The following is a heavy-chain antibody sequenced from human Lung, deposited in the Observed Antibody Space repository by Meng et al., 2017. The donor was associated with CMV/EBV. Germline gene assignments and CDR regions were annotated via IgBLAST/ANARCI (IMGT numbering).Heavy chain of an antibody. Sequence: ASVXVSXKASGYTFTSYYMHWVRQAPGQGLEWMGIINPSGGSTSYAQKFQGRVTMTRDTSTSTVYMELSSLRSEDTAVYYCARALSYYYGDYYYYYGMDFWXQWPTVTVSS. V-gene: IGHV1-46*01. D-gene: IGHD3-10*01. CDR1: GYTFTSYY. J-gene: IGHJ6*02. CDR3: ARALSYYYGDYYYYYGMDF. CDR2: INPSGGST.